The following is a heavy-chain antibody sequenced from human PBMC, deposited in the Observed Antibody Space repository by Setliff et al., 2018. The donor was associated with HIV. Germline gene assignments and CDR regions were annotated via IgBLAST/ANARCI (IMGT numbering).Heavy chain of an antibody. D-gene: IGHD2-2*01. Sequence: KSSETLSLTCTVSGGSISSGDYYWSWIRQHPGKGLEWIGYINYSGSTYYNPSLKSRLNISLDTSKSQFSLKLSSVTATDTAVYFCARALGYCSTTSCYAEYFDYWGQGTVVTVSS. CDR3: ARALGYCSTTSCYAEYFDY. CDR1: GGSISSGDYY. V-gene: IGHV4-31*03. J-gene: IGHJ4*02. CDR2: INYSGST.